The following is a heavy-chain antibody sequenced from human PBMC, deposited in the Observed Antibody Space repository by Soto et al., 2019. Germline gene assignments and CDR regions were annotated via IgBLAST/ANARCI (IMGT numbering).Heavy chain of an antibody. CDR3: ASLAGNDYGDPELDYYYGMHV. CDR1: GFTFSSYG. V-gene: IGHV3-33*01. J-gene: IGHJ6*02. Sequence: GGSLRLSCAASGFTFSSYGMHWVRQAPGKGLEWVAVIWYDGSNKYYADSVKGRFTISRDNSKNTLYLQMNSLRSEDTAVYYCASLAGNDYGDPELDYYYGMHVWGQGTTVTVSS. CDR2: IWYDGSNK. D-gene: IGHD4-17*01.